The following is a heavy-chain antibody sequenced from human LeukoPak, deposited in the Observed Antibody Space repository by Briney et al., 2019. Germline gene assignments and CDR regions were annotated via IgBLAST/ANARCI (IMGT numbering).Heavy chain of an antibody. CDR1: GIILSDNF. CDR2: ISSTGNTI. V-gene: IGHV3-11*01. Sequence: PGGSLRLSCAASGIILSDNFMSWIRQAPGKGLEWVAYISSTGNTILYADSVRGRFTISRDIAKNSLDLEMNSLTAEDTALYYCARGRFQAYFHHWGQGTLVTVSS. D-gene: IGHD3-16*01. J-gene: IGHJ1*01. CDR3: ARGRFQAYFHH.